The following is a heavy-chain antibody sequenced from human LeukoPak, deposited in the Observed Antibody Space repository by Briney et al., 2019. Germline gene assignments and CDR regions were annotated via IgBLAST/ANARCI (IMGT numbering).Heavy chain of an antibody. CDR3: VRSPTSGTYYNRPYYFDY. Sequence: GASVKVSCGASGYTFTAYLLHWVRQAPGQGLEWMGWINPNRGETDYAQNFQGRVTMTRDTSINTAYMDLNRLRPDDTAVYYCVRSPTSGTYYNRPYYFDYWGQGTLVTVSS. J-gene: IGHJ4*02. D-gene: IGHD3-10*01. CDR1: GYTFTAYL. CDR2: INPNRGET. V-gene: IGHV1-2*02.